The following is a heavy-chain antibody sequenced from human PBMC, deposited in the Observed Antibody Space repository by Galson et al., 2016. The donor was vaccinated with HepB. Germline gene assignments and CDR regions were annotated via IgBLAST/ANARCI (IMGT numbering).Heavy chain of an antibody. CDR2: ISSGAI. V-gene: IGHV3-48*04. CDR3: ARDHLWAFDY. Sequence: SLRLSCAASGFTFSSYSMNWVRQAPGKGLEWVSYISSGAIYYSDSVKGRFTISRDNAKNSLYLQMNSLRAEDTAVYYCARDHLWAFDYWGQGTLVTVSS. J-gene: IGHJ4*02. D-gene: IGHD7-27*01. CDR1: GFTFSSYS.